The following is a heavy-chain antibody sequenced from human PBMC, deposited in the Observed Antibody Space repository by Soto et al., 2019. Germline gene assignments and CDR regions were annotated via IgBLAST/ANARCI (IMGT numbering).Heavy chain of an antibody. V-gene: IGHV4-59*01. CDR2: IYYSGST. Sequence: QVQLQESGPGLVKPSETLSLTCTVSGGSISSYYWSWIRQPTGKGLEWIGYIYYSGSTNYNPSLKSRVTISVDTSQNQFSLKLSSVTAADTAVYYCARSQTTYYYDSSGYYQIDYWGQGTLVTVSS. CDR1: GGSISSYY. J-gene: IGHJ4*02. D-gene: IGHD3-22*01. CDR3: ARSQTTYYYDSSGYYQIDY.